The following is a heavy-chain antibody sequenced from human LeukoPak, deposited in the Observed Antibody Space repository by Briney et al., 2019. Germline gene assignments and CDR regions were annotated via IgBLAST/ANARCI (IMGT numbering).Heavy chain of an antibody. D-gene: IGHD3-22*01. CDR1: GGSFSGYY. CDR3: ARGRITMIVVVPYYMDV. CDR2: INHSGST. Sequence: SETLSLTCAVYGGSFSGYYWSWIRQPPGKGLEWIGEINHSGSTNYNPSLKSRVTISVDTPKNQFSLKLSSVTAADTAVYYCARGRITMIVVVPYYMDVWGKGTTVTVSS. V-gene: IGHV4-34*01. J-gene: IGHJ6*03.